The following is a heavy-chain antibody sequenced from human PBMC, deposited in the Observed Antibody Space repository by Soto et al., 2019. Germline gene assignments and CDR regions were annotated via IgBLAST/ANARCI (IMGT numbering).Heavy chain of an antibody. CDR2: ISSSSSTI. CDR1: GFTFSSYS. V-gene: IGHV3-48*02. CDR3: ARYYDLPWDDPKNDY. Sequence: GGSLRLSCAASGFTFSSYSMNWVRQAPGKGLEWVSYISSSSSTIYYADSVKGRFTISRDNAKNSLYLQMNSLRDEDTAVYYCARYYDLPWDDPKNDYWGQGTLVTVSS. D-gene: IGHD3-3*01. J-gene: IGHJ4*02.